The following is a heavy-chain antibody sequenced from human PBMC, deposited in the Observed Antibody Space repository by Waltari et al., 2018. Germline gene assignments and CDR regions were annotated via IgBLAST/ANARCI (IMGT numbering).Heavy chain of an antibody. Sequence: QVQLQESGPGLVKPSQTLSLTCTVSGGSISSGSYYWSWIRQPAGKGLEWIGYIYTSGSTNYNPSLKSGVTISVDTSKNQFSLKLSSVTAADTAVYYCARYRELPIFDYWGQGTLVTVSS. D-gene: IGHD3-10*01. CDR2: IYTSGST. V-gene: IGHV4-61*09. CDR3: ARYRELPIFDY. J-gene: IGHJ4*02. CDR1: GGSISSGSYY.